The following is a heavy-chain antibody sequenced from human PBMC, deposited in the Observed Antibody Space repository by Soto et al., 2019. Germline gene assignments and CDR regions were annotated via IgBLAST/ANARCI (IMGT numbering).Heavy chain of an antibody. V-gene: IGHV4-30-4*01. CDR3: ASLPFLCSGGGCNYISYVLDV. CDR1: GGSISSGDFY. J-gene: IGHJ6*02. Sequence: SETLSLTCTVSGGSISSGDFYWTWIRQPPGKGLEWIGHIFYSGSTYYNPSLKSRIAISVDTSRNQFSLKVNSVTAADTAVYYCASLPFLCSGGGCNYISYVLDVSAQGTKVSVS. D-gene: IGHD2-15*01. CDR2: IFYSGST.